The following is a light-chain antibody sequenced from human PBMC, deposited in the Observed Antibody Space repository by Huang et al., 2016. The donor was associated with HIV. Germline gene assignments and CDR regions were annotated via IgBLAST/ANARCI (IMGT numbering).Light chain of an antibody. CDR3: QQYGSSPYT. V-gene: IGKV3-20*01. J-gene: IGKJ2*01. Sequence: VLTQSPGTLSLSAGERATLSCRASQSVSSSYVAWYQQKPGQTPRLLMYGASSRASGIPDMFSGRGSGTDFTLTISGLEPEDFAVYFCQQYGSSPYTFGQGTKLEIK. CDR2: GAS. CDR1: QSVSSSY.